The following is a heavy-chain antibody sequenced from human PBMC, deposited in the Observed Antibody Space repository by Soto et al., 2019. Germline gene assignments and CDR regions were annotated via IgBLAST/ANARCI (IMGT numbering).Heavy chain of an antibody. J-gene: IGHJ4*02. Sequence: GGSLRLSCAASGFTFSNAWMSWVRQAPGKGLEWVGRIKSKTDGGTTDYAAPVKGRFTISRDDSKNTLYLQMNSLKTEDTAVYYCTIDPSVGGVIVKGVYWGQGTLVTVSS. CDR1: GFTFSNAW. CDR3: TIDPSVGGVIVKGVY. D-gene: IGHD3-16*02. CDR2: IKSKTDGGTT. V-gene: IGHV3-15*01.